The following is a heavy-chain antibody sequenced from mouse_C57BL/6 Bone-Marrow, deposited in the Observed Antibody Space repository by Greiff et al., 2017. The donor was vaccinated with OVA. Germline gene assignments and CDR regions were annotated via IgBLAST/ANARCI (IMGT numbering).Heavy chain of an antibody. V-gene: IGHV6-3*01. CDR3: TEDYGSSYDWYFDV. Sequence: VQLKESGGGLVQPGGSMKLSCVASGFTFSNYWMNWVRQSPEKGLEWVAQIRLKSDNYATHYAESVKGRFTISRDDSKSSVYLQMNNLRAEDTGIYYCTEDYGSSYDWYFDVWGTGTTVTVSS. CDR2: IRLKSDNYAT. CDR1: GFTFSNYW. D-gene: IGHD1-1*01. J-gene: IGHJ1*03.